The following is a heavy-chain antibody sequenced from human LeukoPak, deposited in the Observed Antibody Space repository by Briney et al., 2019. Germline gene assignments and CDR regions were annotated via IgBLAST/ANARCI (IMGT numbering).Heavy chain of an antibody. J-gene: IGHJ4*02. CDR2: ISYDGSNK. V-gene: IGHV3-30*03. CDR3: ARGKSSSWYPYYFDY. Sequence: GGSLRLSYAASGFTFSSYGMHWVRQAPGKGLEWVAVISYDGSNKYYADSVKGRFTISRDNAKNSLYLQMNSLRAEETAVYYCARGKSSSWYPYYFDYWGQGTLVTVSS. D-gene: IGHD6-13*01. CDR1: GFTFSSYG.